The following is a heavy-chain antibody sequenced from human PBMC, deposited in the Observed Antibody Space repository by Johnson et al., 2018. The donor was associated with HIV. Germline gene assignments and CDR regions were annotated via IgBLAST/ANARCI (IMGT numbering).Heavy chain of an antibody. CDR2: MSYDGSDK. Sequence: QVQLVESGGGVVQPGRSLRLTCAVSGFTFSRYVMHWVRQAPGKGLEWVAVMSYDGSDKYYADSVKGRFTISRDNSKNTLYLQMNSLRAEDTAVYYCARDRKYQLLLKLSSADAFDIWGQGTMVTVSS. D-gene: IGHD2-2*01. CDR3: ARDRKYQLLLKLSSADAFDI. CDR1: GFTFSRYV. V-gene: IGHV3-30*04. J-gene: IGHJ3*02.